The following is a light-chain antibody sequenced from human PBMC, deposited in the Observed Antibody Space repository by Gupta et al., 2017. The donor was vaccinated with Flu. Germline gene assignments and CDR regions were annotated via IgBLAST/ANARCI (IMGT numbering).Light chain of an antibody. CDR3: PQAYTSPRN. CDR1: ESISGY. CDR2: AAS. V-gene: IGKV1-39*01. J-gene: IGKJ4*01. Sequence: ETQMTQSPDSLSASVGDRVTITCRASESISGYLNWYQQKPGKAPKLLIYAASTLHSGVPSRFSGSGSGTEFTLTIRSLQPEDFATYICPQAYTSPRNFGGGTTVEIK.